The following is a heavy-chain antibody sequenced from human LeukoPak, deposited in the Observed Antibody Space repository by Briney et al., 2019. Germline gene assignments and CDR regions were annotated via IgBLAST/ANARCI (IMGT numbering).Heavy chain of an antibody. CDR1: GYTFTSYD. CDR2: MNPSSANT. D-gene: IGHD2-8*01. J-gene: IGHJ4*02. CDR3: ARGRGYCTNGVCHRRFDY. Sequence: ASVKVSCKASGYTFTSYDINWVRQATGQGLEWMGWMNPSSANTGYAQKFQGRVTMTRNTSISTAYMELSSLRSEDTAVYYCARGRGYCTNGVCHRRFDYWGRGTLVTVSS. V-gene: IGHV1-8*01.